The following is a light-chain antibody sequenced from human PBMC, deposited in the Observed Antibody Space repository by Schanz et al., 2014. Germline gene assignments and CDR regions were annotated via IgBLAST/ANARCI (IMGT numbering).Light chain of an antibody. V-gene: IGKV3-20*01. CDR3: QEYGSSPPMYT. CDR1: QSVSSSY. J-gene: IGKJ2*01. Sequence: EIVLTQSPGTLSLSPGERATLSCRASQSVSSSYLAWYQQKPGQAPRLLIYGASSRATGIPDRFSGSESGTEFALTISRLEPEDFAVYYCQEYGSSPPMYTFGQGTKLEIK. CDR2: GAS.